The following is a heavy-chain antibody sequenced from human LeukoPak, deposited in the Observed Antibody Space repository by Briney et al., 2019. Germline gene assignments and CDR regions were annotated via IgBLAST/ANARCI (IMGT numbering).Heavy chain of an antibody. J-gene: IGHJ4*02. V-gene: IGHV3-53*01. D-gene: IGHD2-15*01. CDR2: IYSGGST. CDR3: AKDRCSGGSCPPIY. Sequence: SGGSLRLSCAASGFTVSSNYMSWVRQAPGKGLEWVSVIYSGGSTYYADSVKGRFTISRDNSKNTLYLQMNSLRAEDTAVYYCAKDRCSGGSCPPIYWGQGTLVTVSS. CDR1: GFTVSSNY.